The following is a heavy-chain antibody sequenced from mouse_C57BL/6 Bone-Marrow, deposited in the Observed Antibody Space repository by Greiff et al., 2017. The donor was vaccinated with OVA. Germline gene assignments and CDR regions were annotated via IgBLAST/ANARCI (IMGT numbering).Heavy chain of an antibody. CDR3: EREDITTVPYWYFDV. V-gene: IGHV1-69*01. Sequence: QVQLKQPGAELVMPGASVKLSCKASGYTFTSYWMHWVKQRPGQGLEWIGEIDPSDSYTNYNQKFKGKSTLTVDKSSSTAYLQLSSLTSEDSAVYYYEREDITTVPYWYFDVWGTGTTVTVSS. CDR1: GYTFTSYW. CDR2: IDPSDSYT. D-gene: IGHD1-1*01. J-gene: IGHJ1*03.